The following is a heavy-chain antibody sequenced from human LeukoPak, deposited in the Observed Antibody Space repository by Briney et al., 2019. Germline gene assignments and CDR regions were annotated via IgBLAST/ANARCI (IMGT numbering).Heavy chain of an antibody. CDR2: MNSNTGDP. CDR1: GYTFKTYA. CDR3: ARDYYFYMGV. V-gene: IGHV7-4-1*02. Sequence: ASVKVSCKTSGYTFKTYAINWVRQAPGQGLEWMGWMNSNTGDPTYAQGFTGRFVLSLDTSVSTAYLQISSLKAEDTAVYYCARDYYFYMGVWGTGTTVIVSS. J-gene: IGHJ6*03.